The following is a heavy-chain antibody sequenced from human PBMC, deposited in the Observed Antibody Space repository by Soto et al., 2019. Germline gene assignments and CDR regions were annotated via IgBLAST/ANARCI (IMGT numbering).Heavy chain of an antibody. V-gene: IGHV3-23*01. CDR2: ISGSGGST. CDR3: AKDRARVTMVRGVDY. J-gene: IGHJ4*02. D-gene: IGHD3-10*01. CDR1: GFTFSSYA. Sequence: EVQLLESGGGLVQPGGSLRLSCAASGFTFSSYAMSWVRQAPGKGLEWVSAISGSGGSTYYADSVKGRFTISRDNYKNTLYLQMNSLRAEDTAVYYCAKDRARVTMVRGVDYWGQGTLVTVSS.